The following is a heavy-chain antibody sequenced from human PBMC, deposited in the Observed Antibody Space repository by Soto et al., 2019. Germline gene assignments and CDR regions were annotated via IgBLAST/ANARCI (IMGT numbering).Heavy chain of an antibody. CDR3: ARADGLRFLEWSRPYGMDV. CDR1: GFTFSGYY. V-gene: IGHV3-11*01. CDR2: ISSSGSTI. Sequence: GGSLRLSCAASGFTFSGYYMSWMRQAPGKGLEWVSYISSSGSTIYYADSVKGRFTISRDNAKNSLYLQMNSLRAEDTAVYYCARADGLRFLEWSRPYGMDVWGQGTTVTVSS. D-gene: IGHD3-3*01. J-gene: IGHJ6*02.